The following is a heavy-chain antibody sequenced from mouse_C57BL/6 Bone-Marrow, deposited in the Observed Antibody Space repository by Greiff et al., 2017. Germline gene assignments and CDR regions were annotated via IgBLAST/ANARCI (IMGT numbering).Heavy chain of an antibody. CDR2: IYPRSGNT. J-gene: IGHJ2*01. CDR1: GYTFTSYG. Sequence: VKLVESGAELARPGASVKLSCKASGYTFTSYGISWVKQRTGQGLEWIGEIYPRSGNTYYNEKFKGKATLTADKSSSTAYMELRSLTSEDSAVYFCARPLYYFDDWGQGTTLTVSS. CDR3: ARPLYYFDD. V-gene: IGHV1-81*01.